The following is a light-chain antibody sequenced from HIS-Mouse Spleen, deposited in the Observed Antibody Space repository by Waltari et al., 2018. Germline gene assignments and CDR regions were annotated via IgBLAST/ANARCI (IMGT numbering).Light chain of an antibody. CDR1: NLADQY. V-gene: IGLV3-1*01. J-gene: IGLJ2*01. Sequence: SYELTQPPSVSVSPGQTASITCSGDNLADQYACCYQQKPGQSPVLVIYQDSKRPSGIPGRFPGSNSGNTATLTISGTQAMDEADYYCQAWDSSTDVVFGGGTKLTVL. CDR2: QDS. CDR3: QAWDSSTDVV.